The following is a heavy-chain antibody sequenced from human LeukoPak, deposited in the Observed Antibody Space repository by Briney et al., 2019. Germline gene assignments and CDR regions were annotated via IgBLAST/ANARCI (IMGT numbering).Heavy chain of an antibody. CDR1: GGSISSGDYY. D-gene: IGHD5-12*01. CDR3: ARLVATIYNWFDP. J-gene: IGHJ5*02. V-gene: IGHV4-30-4*01. CDR2: IYYSGST. Sequence: SETLSLTCTVSGGSISSGDYYWSWIRQPPEKGLEWIGYIYYSGSTYYNPSLKSRVTISVDTSKNQFSLKLSSVTAADTAVYYCARLVATIYNWFDPWGQGTLVTVSS.